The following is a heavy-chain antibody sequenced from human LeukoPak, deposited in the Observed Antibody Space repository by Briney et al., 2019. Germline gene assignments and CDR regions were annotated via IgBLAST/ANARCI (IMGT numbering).Heavy chain of an antibody. CDR1: GFPFSSYW. CDR3: TRVGYIDEGIDY. Sequence: GGSLRLSCVASGFPFSSYWMTWVRQAPGKWLEWVANIKQDGSKKSYVDSVKGRFTISRDNAKNSLYPQMNSLRAEDTAIYYCTRVGYIDEGIDYWGQGTLVTVSS. J-gene: IGHJ4*02. CDR2: IKQDGSKK. D-gene: IGHD5-24*01. V-gene: IGHV3-7*04.